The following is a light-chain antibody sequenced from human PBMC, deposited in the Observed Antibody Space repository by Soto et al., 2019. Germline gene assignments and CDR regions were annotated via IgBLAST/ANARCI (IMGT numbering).Light chain of an antibody. J-gene: IGKJ1*01. Sequence: DIQMTQSPSTLSASVGDRVTITCRASQSISSWLAWYQQKPGKAPKLLISDAYSLESGVPSRFSGSGYGTEFTLTISSLQPDDFATYYCQQYNSYSRTFGQWTKVEIK. V-gene: IGKV1-5*01. CDR2: DAY. CDR3: QQYNSYSRT. CDR1: QSISSW.